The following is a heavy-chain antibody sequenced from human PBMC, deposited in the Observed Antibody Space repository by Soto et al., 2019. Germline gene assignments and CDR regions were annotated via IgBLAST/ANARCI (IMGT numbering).Heavy chain of an antibody. CDR3: AIVGPDEHDFWRGADVGMDV. J-gene: IGHJ6*02. CDR1: GYTFTSYG. Sequence: QVQLVQSGAEVKKPGASVKVSCKASGYTFTSYGISWVRQAPGQGLEWMGWISAYNGNTNYAQKLQGRVTMTTDTSTSTAYMELRSLRSDDTAVYYWAIVGPDEHDFWRGADVGMDVWGQGTTVTVSS. V-gene: IGHV1-18*01. D-gene: IGHD3-3*01. CDR2: ISAYNGNT.